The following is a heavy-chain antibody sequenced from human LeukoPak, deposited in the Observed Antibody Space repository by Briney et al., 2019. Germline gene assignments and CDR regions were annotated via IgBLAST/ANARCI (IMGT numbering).Heavy chain of an antibody. CDR3: VKDSIVVVPAAMARYFDL. CDR2: ISSNGGST. Sequence: GSLRLSCAASGFTFSSYAMHWVRQAPGKGLEYVSAISSNGGSTYYADSVKGRFTISRDNSKNTLYLQMSSLRAEDTAVYYCVKDSIVVVPAAMARYFDLWGRGTLVTVSS. V-gene: IGHV3-64D*09. D-gene: IGHD2-2*01. J-gene: IGHJ2*01. CDR1: GFTFSSYA.